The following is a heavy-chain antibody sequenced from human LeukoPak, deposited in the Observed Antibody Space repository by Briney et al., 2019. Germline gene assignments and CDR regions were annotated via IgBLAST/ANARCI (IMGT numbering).Heavy chain of an antibody. J-gene: IGHJ5*02. CDR3: ARLGTSGSYHLDP. CDR2: IYPDDSDT. CDR1: GYSFTTYY. D-gene: IGHD3-10*01. V-gene: IGHV5-51*01. Sequence: GESLKISCKGSGYSFTTYYIAWVRQMPGKGLEWMGIIYPDDSDTRYSPSFQGQVTISVDKSISTAYLQWSSLQASDTAMYYCARLGTSGSYHLDPWGQGTLVTVSS.